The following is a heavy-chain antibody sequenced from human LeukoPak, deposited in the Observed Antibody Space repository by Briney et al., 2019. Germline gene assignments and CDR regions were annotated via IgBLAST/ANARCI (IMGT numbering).Heavy chain of an antibody. D-gene: IGHD1-14*01. CDR1: GDSISSYY. Sequence: PSETLSLTCSVSGDSISSYYWSWIRQPPGKGLEWIGYIYYSGSTNYNPSLNSRVTISVDTSKNQFSLKLSSVTAADTAVYYCARGPGVFDYWGQGTLVTVSS. V-gene: IGHV4-59*08. J-gene: IGHJ4*02. CDR3: ARGPGVFDY. CDR2: IYYSGST.